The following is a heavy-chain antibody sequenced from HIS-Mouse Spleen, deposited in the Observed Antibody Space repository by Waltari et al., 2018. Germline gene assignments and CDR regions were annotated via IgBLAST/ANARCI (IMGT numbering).Heavy chain of an antibody. V-gene: IGHV4-39*07. D-gene: IGHD6-13*01. CDR1: ASSLSSSSSY. CDR3: AREIPYSSSWYDWYFDL. J-gene: IGHJ2*01. Sequence: QLQLQESAPGLVKPSEPLSLPCTVSASSLSSSSSYLGWIRQPTGKGLEWIGSIYYSGSTYYNPSLKSRVTISVDTSKNQFSLKLSSVTAADTAVYYCAREIPYSSSWYDWYFDLWGRGTLVTVSS. CDR2: IYYSGST.